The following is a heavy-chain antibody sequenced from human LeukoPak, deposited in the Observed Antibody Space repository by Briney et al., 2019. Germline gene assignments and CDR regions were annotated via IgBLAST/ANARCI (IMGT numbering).Heavy chain of an antibody. J-gene: IGHJ6*03. CDR1: GDSISSHY. CDR3: ARGLRWYYYYYMDV. Sequence: PSETLSLTCTVSGDSISSHYWSWIRQPAGKGLEWIGYIYYSGSTNYNPSLKSRVTISVDTSKNQFSLKLSSVTAADTAVYYCARGLRWYYYYYMDVWGKGTTVTISS. V-gene: IGHV4-59*11. D-gene: IGHD4-23*01. CDR2: IYYSGST.